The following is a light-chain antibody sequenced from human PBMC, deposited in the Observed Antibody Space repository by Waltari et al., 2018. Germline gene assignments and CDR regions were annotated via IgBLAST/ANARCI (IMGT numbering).Light chain of an antibody. CDR1: PSITNW. CDR3: QQYFNYPWT. V-gene: IGKV1-5*03. CDR2: EAS. J-gene: IGKJ1*01. Sequence: DIQMTQSPSTLSASIGDRVTITCRASPSITNWLAWYQQKPGKAPKLLIYEASDLEDGVPSRFSGSGSETEFTLTISSLQPDDFATYYCQQYFNYPWTFGQGTTV.